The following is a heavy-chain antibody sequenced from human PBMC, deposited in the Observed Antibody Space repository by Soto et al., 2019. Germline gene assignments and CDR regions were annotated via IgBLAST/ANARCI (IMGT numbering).Heavy chain of an antibody. CDR1: DGSISTYY. CDR2: IFYTGST. D-gene: IGHD1-1*01. J-gene: IGHJ4*02. V-gene: IGHV4-59*01. CDR3: ARNSPFGNNWNYFDY. Sequence: PSDTLSLTCTVSDGSISTYYWGWIRQPPGKGLEWIGYIFYTGSTNYNPSLKSRGTISVDTSKNQFSLKLSSVTAADTAVYYCARNSPFGNNWNYFDYWGQGTLVTVSS.